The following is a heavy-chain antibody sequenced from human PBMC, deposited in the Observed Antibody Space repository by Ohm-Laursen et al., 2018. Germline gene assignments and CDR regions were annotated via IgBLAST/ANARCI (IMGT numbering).Heavy chain of an antibody. V-gene: IGHV3-23*01. CDR2: ISGSGGST. D-gene: IGHD3-10*01. CDR1: GFTFSSNS. Sequence: SLRLSCAASGFTFSSNSMNWVRQAPGKGLEWVSAISGSGGSTYYADSVKGRFTISRDNSKNTLYLQMSSLRAEDTAVYYCASQGTSLDDAFDIWGQGTMVTVSS. CDR3: ASQGTSLDDAFDI. J-gene: IGHJ3*02.